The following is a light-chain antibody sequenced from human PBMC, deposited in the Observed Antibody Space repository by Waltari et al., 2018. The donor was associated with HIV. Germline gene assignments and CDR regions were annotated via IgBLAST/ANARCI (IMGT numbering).Light chain of an antibody. J-gene: IGLJ2*01. CDR2: STT. V-gene: IGLV1-44*01. CDR3: ATWDASLRVV. CDR1: SSNIGSEA. Sequence: QYVLIQPPSASGTPGQRVTISCSGSSSNIGSEAVHWYQQVPGTAPKLLIHSTTQRPSGGPDRFSASKSGASASLAISGLQSEDEADYYCATWDASLRVVFGGGTKLTVL.